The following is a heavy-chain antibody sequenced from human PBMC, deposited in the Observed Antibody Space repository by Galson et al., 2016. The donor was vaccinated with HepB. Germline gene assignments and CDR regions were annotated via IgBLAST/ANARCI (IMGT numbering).Heavy chain of an antibody. CDR2: IYPIDSDT. D-gene: IGHD5-24*01. CDR1: GYSFTSFW. Sequence: QSGAEVKKPGESLKISCKASGYSFTSFWIGWVRQMPGKGLEWLGIIYPIDSDTKYSPSFEGQVTISVDKSISTAYLQWSSLKASDSAMYYCARHEMATTDYWGHGTLVTVSS. V-gene: IGHV5-51*01. J-gene: IGHJ4*01. CDR3: ARHEMATTDY.